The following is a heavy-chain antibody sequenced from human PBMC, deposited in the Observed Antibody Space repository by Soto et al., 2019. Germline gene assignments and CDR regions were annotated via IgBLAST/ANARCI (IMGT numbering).Heavy chain of an antibody. J-gene: IGHJ6*04. D-gene: IGHD1-1*01. CDR3: AKGLENYHYYCGMDV. CDR2: IIPILGIA. CDR1: GGTFSSYT. V-gene: IGHV1-69*02. Sequence: SVKVSCKASGGTFSSYTISWVRQAPGQGLEWMGRIIPILGIANYAQKFQGRVTITADESTSTAYMELSSLRSEDTAVYYCAKGLENYHYYCGMDVWGKGTKVTVSS.